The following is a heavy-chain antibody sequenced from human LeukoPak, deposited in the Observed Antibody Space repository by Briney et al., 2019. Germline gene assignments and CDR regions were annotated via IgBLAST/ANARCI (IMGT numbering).Heavy chain of an antibody. CDR1: GFTFSSYW. Sequence: GGSLRLSCAASGFTFSSYWMSWVRQAPGKGLEWVANIKQDGSEKYYVDSVKGRFTISRDNAKNSLYLQMNSLRAEDTAVYYCARFSGRGYSYGWGFDYWGQGTLVTVPS. V-gene: IGHV3-7*03. D-gene: IGHD5-18*01. CDR3: ARFSGRGYSYGWGFDY. J-gene: IGHJ4*02. CDR2: IKQDGSEK.